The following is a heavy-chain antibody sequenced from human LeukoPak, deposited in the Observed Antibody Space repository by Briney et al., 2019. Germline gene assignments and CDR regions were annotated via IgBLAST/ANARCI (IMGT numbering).Heavy chain of an antibody. J-gene: IGHJ4*02. CDR2: IYHSGST. CDR1: GGSISSGGYS. Sequence: PSETLPLTCAVSGGSISSGGYSWSWIRQPPGKGLEWIGYIYHSGSTYYNPSLKSRVTISVDTSKNQFSLKLSSVTAADTAVYYCAKDRSYYDSSGLYYFDYWGQGTLVTVSS. D-gene: IGHD3-22*01. CDR3: AKDRSYYDSSGLYYFDY. V-gene: IGHV4-30-2*02.